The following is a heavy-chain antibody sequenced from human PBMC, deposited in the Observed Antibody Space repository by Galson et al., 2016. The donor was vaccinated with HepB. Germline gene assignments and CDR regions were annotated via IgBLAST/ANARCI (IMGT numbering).Heavy chain of an antibody. V-gene: IGHV1-2*02. J-gene: IGHJ6*02. CDR2: INTNTGVT. CDR1: GYIFTGYY. D-gene: IGHD1-26*01. Sequence: SVKVSCKASGYIFTGYYMHWVRQAPGQGLEWMGWINTNTGVTNYAQKFQGRVTMTRDTSITTAYMDLSRLRSDDTAVYYCARDLVGAKSGFFYYGMDVWGRGTTVIVSS. CDR3: ARDLVGAKSGFFYYGMDV.